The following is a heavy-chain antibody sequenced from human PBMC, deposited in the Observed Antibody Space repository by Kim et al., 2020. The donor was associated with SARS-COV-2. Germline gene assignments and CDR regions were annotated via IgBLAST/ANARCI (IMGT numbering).Heavy chain of an antibody. CDR3: AKVYSSGWYLDAFDI. J-gene: IGHJ3*02. Sequence: DSVKGRFTISRDNSKNTLYLQMNSLRAEDTAVYYCAKVYSSGWYLDAFDIWGQGTMSPSLQ. D-gene: IGHD6-19*01. V-gene: IGHV3-33*06.